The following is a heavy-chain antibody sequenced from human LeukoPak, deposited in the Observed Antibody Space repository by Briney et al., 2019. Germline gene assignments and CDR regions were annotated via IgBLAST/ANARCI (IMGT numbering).Heavy chain of an antibody. V-gene: IGHV3-30*02. CDR1: GFTFNVFG. CDR3: ARKLMSSRRFEY. Sequence: GGSLRLSCEGSGFTFNVFGMHWIRQAPGKGLEWVAFIKSDGVFTNYAEAVKGRFTISRDNSDNTVFLQMESVRPDDTAVYYCARKLMSSRRFEYWGQGTLVTVSS. J-gene: IGHJ4*02. CDR2: IKSDGVFT. D-gene: IGHD2-8*01.